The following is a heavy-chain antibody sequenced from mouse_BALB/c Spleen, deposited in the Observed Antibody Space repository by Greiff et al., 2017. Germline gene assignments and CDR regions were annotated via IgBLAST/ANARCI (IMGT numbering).Heavy chain of an antibody. Sequence: LVKTGASVKISCKASGYSFTGYYMHWVKQSHGKSLEWVGYISCYNGATSYNQKFKGKATFTVDTSSSTAYMQFNSLTSEDSAVYYCARYYYGNYVDYWGQGTSVTVSS. V-gene: IGHV1S34*01. J-gene: IGHJ4*01. CDR2: ISCYNGAT. CDR1: GYSFTGYY. CDR3: ARYYYGNYVDY. D-gene: IGHD2-1*01.